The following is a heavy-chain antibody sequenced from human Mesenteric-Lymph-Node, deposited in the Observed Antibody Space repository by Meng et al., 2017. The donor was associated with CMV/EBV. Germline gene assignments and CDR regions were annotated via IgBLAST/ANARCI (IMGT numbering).Heavy chain of an antibody. V-gene: IGHV4-31*03. CDR2: IYYSGST. D-gene: IGHD6-19*01. Sequence: SETLSLTCTVSGGSISSGGYYWSWIRQHPGKGLEWIGYIYYSGSTYYNPSLKSRVTISVDTSKNQFSLKLSSVTAADTAVYYCARGHWLVYYFDSWGQGTLVTVSS. CDR3: ARGHWLVYYFDS. J-gene: IGHJ4*02. CDR1: GGSISSGGYY.